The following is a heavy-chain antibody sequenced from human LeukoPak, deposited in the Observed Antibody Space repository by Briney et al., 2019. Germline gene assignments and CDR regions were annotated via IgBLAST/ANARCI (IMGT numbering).Heavy chain of an antibody. Sequence: GGSLRLSCPAAGFTFTNYWMHWVRQAPGKGLVWDSPISSVGTSATYAGSVQGRFAISRDNAKNTLYLQMNSRRADDTAVYYCTRAMSTQYIIWFDPWGQGSLVTVSS. CDR2: ISSVGTSA. J-gene: IGHJ5*02. CDR1: GFTFTNYW. CDR3: TRAMSTQYIIWFDP. V-gene: IGHV3-74*01. D-gene: IGHD3-10*02.